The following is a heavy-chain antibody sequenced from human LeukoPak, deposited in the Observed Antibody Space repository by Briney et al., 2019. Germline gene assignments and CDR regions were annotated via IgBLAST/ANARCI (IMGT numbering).Heavy chain of an antibody. Sequence: GGSLRLSCAASGFTFSSYGMHWVRQAPGKGLEWVAVISYDGSNKYYADSVKGRFTISRDNSKNTLYLQMNSLRAEDTAVYYCAKDSGSYLAQYYFDYWVQGTLVTVSS. CDR1: GFTFSSYG. J-gene: IGHJ4*02. V-gene: IGHV3-30*18. CDR3: AKDSGSYLAQYYFDY. CDR2: ISYDGSNK. D-gene: IGHD1-26*01.